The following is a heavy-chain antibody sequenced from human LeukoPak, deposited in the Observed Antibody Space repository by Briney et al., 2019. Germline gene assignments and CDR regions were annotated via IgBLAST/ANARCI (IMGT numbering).Heavy chain of an antibody. D-gene: IGHD3-3*01. CDR2: IYYSGST. V-gene: IGHV4-61*08. CDR3: AKNLYYDFWSGYQSYYYYGMDV. J-gene: IGHJ6*02. Sequence: SETLSLTCTVSGGSISSGGYYWSWIRQYPGKGLEWIGYIYYSGSTNYNPSLKSRVTISVDTSKNQFSLKLSSVTAADTAVYYCAKNLYYDFWSGYQSYYYYGMDVWGQGTTVTVSS. CDR1: GGSISSGGYY.